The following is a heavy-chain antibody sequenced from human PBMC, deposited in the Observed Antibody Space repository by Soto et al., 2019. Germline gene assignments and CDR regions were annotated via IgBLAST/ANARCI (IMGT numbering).Heavy chain of an antibody. CDR1: GYTFTSYG. Sequence: HGQLVQSVAEVKKTWSSVKVSCKASGYTFTSYGISWVRQAPGQGLEWMGWLSAYNGNTKYAQNLQGRVTMTTDTSTSTASMELRSLRSDDTAVYYCARDSPPVDYWGQGTLVTVAS. V-gene: IGHV1-18*01. CDR2: LSAYNGNT. CDR3: ARDSPPVDY. J-gene: IGHJ4*02.